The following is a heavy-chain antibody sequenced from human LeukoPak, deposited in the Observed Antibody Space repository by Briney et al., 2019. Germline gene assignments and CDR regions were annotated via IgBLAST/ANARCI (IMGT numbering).Heavy chain of an antibody. CDR2: VRTKADSFAT. CDR1: GFTFSSYE. J-gene: IGHJ4*02. V-gene: IGHV3-73*01. D-gene: IGHD5-12*01. CDR3: SRHNRGGGYDLGD. Sequence: PGGSLRLSCAASGFTFSSYEMNWVRQASGKGLEWVGRVRTKADSFATTYGASVKGRFTISRDDSKNTAYLQMNSLKTEDTAVYYCSRHNRGGGYDLGDWGQGTLVTVSS.